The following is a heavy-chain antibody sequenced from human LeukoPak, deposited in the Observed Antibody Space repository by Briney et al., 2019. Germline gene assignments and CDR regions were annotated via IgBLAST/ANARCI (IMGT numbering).Heavy chain of an antibody. D-gene: IGHD3-22*01. V-gene: IGHV1-46*01. CDR3: ARAGPGYYYDSSGHDAFDI. Sequence: ASVKVSCKASGYTFTSYYMHWVRQAPGQGLEWMGIINPSGGSTSYAQKFQGRVTMTRDMSTSTVYMEVSSLRSEDTAVYYCARAGPGYYYDSSGHDAFDIWGQGTMVTVSS. CDR1: GYTFTSYY. J-gene: IGHJ3*02. CDR2: INPSGGST.